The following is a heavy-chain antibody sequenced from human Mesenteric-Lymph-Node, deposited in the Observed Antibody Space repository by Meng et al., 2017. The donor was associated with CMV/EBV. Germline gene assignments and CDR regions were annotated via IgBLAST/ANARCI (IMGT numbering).Heavy chain of an antibody. CDR1: GFTFSSYW. Sequence: GGSLRLSCAASGFTFSSYWMSWVRQAPGKGLEWVANIKQDGSEKYYVDSVKGRFTISRDNAKNSLYLQMNSLRAEDTAVYYCARQMYYDYGGGMDVWGQGTTVTVSS. CDR2: IKQDGSEK. J-gene: IGHJ6*02. D-gene: IGHD3-16*01. V-gene: IGHV3-7*01. CDR3: ARQMYYDYGGGMDV.